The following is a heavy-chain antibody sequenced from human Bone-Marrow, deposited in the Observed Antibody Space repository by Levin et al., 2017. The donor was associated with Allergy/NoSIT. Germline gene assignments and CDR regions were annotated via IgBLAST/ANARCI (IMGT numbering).Heavy chain of an antibody. Sequence: SQTLSLTCTVSGGSVRSLSYYWSWIRQPPGKGLEYIGYVYYTGGTNYNPSLKSRVSISLDTSKDQFSLKLNSVTAADTAVYYCARVQWGFDYWDQGTLVTVSS. V-gene: IGHV4-61*01. CDR3: ARVQWGFDY. CDR2: VYYTGGT. CDR1: GGSVRSLSYY. J-gene: IGHJ4*02. D-gene: IGHD1-26*01.